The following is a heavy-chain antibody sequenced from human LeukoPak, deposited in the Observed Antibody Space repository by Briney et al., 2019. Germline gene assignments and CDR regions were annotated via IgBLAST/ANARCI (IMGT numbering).Heavy chain of an antibody. Sequence: GGSLRLSCVGSGFTLSNHWMTWVRQAPGKGPEWVANIKGDGSEEYYVESVRGRFSISRDNTKNAVYLQMNSLRIEDTALYYCEAYGSVWGQGIPVAVSS. CDR1: GFTLSNHW. V-gene: IGHV3-7*03. CDR2: IKGDGSEE. J-gene: IGHJ4*02. D-gene: IGHD3-10*01. CDR3: EAYGSV.